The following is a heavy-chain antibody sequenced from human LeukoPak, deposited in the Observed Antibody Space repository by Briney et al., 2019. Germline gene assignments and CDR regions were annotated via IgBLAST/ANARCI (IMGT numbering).Heavy chain of an antibody. V-gene: IGHV4-31*03. CDR1: GGSISSSSYY. CDR3: AVGPHHYFDS. CDR2: ISYSGST. Sequence: PSETLSLTCTVSGGSISSSSYYWGWIRPHPGKGLEWIGYISYSGSTYYNPSLKSRLTISLDTSKNQFSLRLSSVSASDTAVYFCAVGPHHYFDSWGQGTLVTVSS. J-gene: IGHJ4*02.